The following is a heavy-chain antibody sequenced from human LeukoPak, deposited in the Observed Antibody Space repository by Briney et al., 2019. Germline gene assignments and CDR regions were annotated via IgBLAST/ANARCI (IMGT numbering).Heavy chain of an antibody. V-gene: IGHV1-46*01. Sequence: ASVKVSCKTSVYTFSSYYIHWVRQAPGQGLEWMGIINPSGGSTSYAQKFQGTVTMTRDTSTSTVYMELSSLRSEDTAVYYCARAGVAGRRFDYWGQGTLVIFSS. CDR3: ARAGVAGRRFDY. J-gene: IGHJ4*02. CDR2: INPSGGST. D-gene: IGHD6-19*01. CDR1: VYTFSSYY.